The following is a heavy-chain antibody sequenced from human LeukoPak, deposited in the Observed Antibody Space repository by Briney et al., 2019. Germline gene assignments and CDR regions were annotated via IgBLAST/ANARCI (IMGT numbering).Heavy chain of an antibody. D-gene: IGHD3-10*01. V-gene: IGHV3-20*01. CDR1: GFTFDDYG. CDR2: INWNGGST. J-gene: IGHJ4*02. CDR3: ARGGYYGSPDY. Sequence: PGGSLRLPCAASGFTFDDYGMSWVRQAPGKGLEWVSGINWNGGSTGYADSVKGRFTISRDNAKNSLYLQMNSLRAEDTALYHCARGGYYGSPDYWGQGTLVTVSS.